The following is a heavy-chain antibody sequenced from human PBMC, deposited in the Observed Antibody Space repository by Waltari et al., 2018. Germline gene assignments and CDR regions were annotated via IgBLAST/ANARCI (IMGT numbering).Heavy chain of an antibody. CDR3: ARVATTVTTIDY. CDR1: GFTFSSYS. V-gene: IGHV3-21*01. CDR2: ISSSSSYI. J-gene: IGHJ4*02. D-gene: IGHD4-4*01. Sequence: EVQLVESGGGLVKPGGSLRLSCAASGFTFSSYSMNWVRQAPGKGLEWVSSISSSSSYIDYADSVKGRFTISRDNAKNSLYLQMNSLRAEDTAVYYCARVATTVTTIDYWGQGTLVTVSS.